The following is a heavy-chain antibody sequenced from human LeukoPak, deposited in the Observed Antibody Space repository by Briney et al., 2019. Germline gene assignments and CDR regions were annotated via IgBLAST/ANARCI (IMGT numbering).Heavy chain of an antibody. Sequence: GGSLTLSCAASGFTFGSYAMSWVRQAPGKGLEWVSASSGRGGSTYYADSGKGGFTISRDNSKNTLYLQMNSLRDEDTAVYYCAKGATAVYYYGTDVWGEGTTVTVSS. D-gene: IGHD6-13*01. V-gene: IGHV3-23*01. CDR2: SSGRGGST. J-gene: IGHJ6*04. CDR1: GFTFGSYA. CDR3: AKGATAVYYYGTDV.